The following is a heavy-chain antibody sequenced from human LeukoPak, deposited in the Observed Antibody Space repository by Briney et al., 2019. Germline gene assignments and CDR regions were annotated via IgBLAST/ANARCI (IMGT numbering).Heavy chain of an antibody. CDR3: AKDYGSGWYHIDY. CDR2: ISWNSGSI. J-gene: IGHJ4*02. D-gene: IGHD6-19*01. V-gene: IGHV3-9*01. Sequence: GGSLRLPCAASGFTFSSYSMNWVRQAPGKGLEWVSGISWNSGSIGYADSVKGRFTISRDNAKNSLYLQMNSLRAEDTALYYCAKDYGSGWYHIDYWGQGTLVTVSS. CDR1: GFTFSSYS.